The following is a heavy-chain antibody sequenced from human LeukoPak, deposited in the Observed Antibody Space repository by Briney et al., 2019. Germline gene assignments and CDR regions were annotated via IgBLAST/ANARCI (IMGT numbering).Heavy chain of an antibody. CDR1: GYTFTTYA. J-gene: IGHJ3*02. Sequence: ASVKVSCKASGYTFTTYAMHWVRQAPGQRLGWMGWINAGNGNTKYSQKFQGRVTITRDTSASTAYMELSSLRSEDTAVYYCASRRQYCSTTSCSATFDIWGQGTMVTVSS. CDR3: ASRRQYCSTTSCSATFDI. D-gene: IGHD2-2*01. V-gene: IGHV1-3*01. CDR2: INAGNGNT.